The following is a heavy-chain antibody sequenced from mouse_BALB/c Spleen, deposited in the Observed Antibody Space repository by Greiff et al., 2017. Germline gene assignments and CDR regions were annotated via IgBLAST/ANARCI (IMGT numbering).Heavy chain of an antibody. V-gene: IGHV1-20*02. Sequence: VQLQQSGPELVKPGASVKISCKASGYSFTGYFMNWVMQSHGKSLEWIGRINPYNGDTFYNQKFKGKATLTVDKSSSTAHMELRSLASEDSAVYYGARGGRGYAMDYWGQGTSVTVSS. CDR1: GYSFTGYF. CDR2: INPYNGDT. J-gene: IGHJ4*01. CDR3: ARGGRGYAMDY.